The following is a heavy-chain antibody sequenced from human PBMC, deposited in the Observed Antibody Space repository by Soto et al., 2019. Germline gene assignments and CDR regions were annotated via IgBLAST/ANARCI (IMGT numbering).Heavy chain of an antibody. J-gene: IGHJ4*02. V-gene: IGHV3-23*01. CDR2: ISSSGSTT. D-gene: IGHD5-12*01. Sequence: GGSLRLSCVGSGFTFSSYAMSWVRQAPGKGLEWVSAISSSGSTTYYADSVKGRFTISRDNAKNTLYLQMNSLRAEDTAVYYCARALGGYDLIGYWGQGTLVTVSS. CDR3: ARALGGYDLIGY. CDR1: GFTFSSYA.